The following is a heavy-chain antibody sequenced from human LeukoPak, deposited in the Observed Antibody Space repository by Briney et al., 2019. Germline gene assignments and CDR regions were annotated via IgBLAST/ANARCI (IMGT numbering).Heavy chain of an antibody. J-gene: IGHJ4*02. CDR3: AKAITALVLTTWDS. V-gene: IGHV3-23*01. CDR1: GFTFYTYG. CDR2: ISGSVINT. D-gene: IGHD2-8*02. Sequence: AGGSLRLSCAASGFTFYTYGMNWIRQAPGKGLEWGSTISGSVINTYYAYSVKGRFTIFRDNSRNILYLQMNSLRAEDTAVYYCAKAITALVLTTWDSWGQGTLVTVSP.